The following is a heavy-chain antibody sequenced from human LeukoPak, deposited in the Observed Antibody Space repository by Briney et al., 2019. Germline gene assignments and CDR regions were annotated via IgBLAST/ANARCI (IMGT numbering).Heavy chain of an antibody. CDR3: ARHKLVGAITTALFDY. CDR1: GFTFSTYS. Sequence: PGGSLRLSCAASGFTFSTYSMNWVRQPPGKGLEWIGSIYYSGSTYYNPSLKSRVTISVDTSENQFSLKLSSVTAADTAVYYCARHKLVGAITTALFDYWGQGTLVTVSS. CDR2: IYYSGST. J-gene: IGHJ4*02. D-gene: IGHD1-26*01. V-gene: IGHV4-39*01.